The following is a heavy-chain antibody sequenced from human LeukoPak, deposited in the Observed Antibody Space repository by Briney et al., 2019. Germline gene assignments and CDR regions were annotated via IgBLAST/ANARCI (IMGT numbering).Heavy chain of an antibody. CDR1: GGSVTSTNW. D-gene: IGHD3-3*01. V-gene: IGHV4-4*02. CDR2: VHLDGRT. J-gene: IGHJ4*02. Sequence: SGTLSLTCGVSGGSVTSTNWWTWVRQPSGKGLEWIGEVHLDGRTNYNPSLKSRLTMSVDLSENHISLKLTSVTAADTAVYYCAREGGFYRPLDYSGQGTLVTVSS. CDR3: AREGGFYRPLDY.